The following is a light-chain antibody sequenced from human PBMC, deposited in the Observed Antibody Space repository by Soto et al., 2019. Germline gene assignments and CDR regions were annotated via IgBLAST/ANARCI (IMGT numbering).Light chain of an antibody. J-gene: IGLJ1*01. CDR3: SSYTSTSTHCV. V-gene: IGLV2-14*01. Sequence: QSALTQPASVSGSPGQSITISCTGTSSDVGGYNYVSWYQQHPGKAPKLMIYEVSHRPSGASNHFSGYKSGNTASLTISGLQAEDEADYYCSSYTSTSTHCVLGTGTKAT. CDR1: SSDVGGYNY. CDR2: EVS.